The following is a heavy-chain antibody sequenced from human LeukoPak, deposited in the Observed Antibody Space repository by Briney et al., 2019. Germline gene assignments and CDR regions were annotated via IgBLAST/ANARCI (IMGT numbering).Heavy chain of an antibody. CDR2: IYNDGST. CDR1: GLTVSSSY. D-gene: IGHD2/OR15-2a*01. CDR3: ARNILFAFDI. J-gene: IGHJ3*02. Sequence: GGSLRLSCAASGLTVSSSYMSWVRQAPGKGLEWVSIIYNDGSTYYADSMKGRFTISRDNSKNTLYLQVSSLRAEDTAMYYCARNILFAFDIWGQGTMVTVSS. V-gene: IGHV3-53*01.